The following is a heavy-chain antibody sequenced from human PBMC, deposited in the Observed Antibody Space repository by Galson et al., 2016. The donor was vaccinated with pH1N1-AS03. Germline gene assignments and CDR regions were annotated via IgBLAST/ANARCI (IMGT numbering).Heavy chain of an antibody. CDR3: ARDRHYDTSGRFYYESEH. J-gene: IGHJ4*02. V-gene: IGHV1-24*01. D-gene: IGHD3-22*01. CDR1: GYTLTDLP. CDR2: FDLENGET. Sequence: QSGAEVKKPGESLKISCKVSGYTLTDLPMHWVRQAPGKGLEWMGGFDLENGETSYAQKFRGRLTITADHSTSAAYMELTSLTSEDTAIYYCARDRHYDTSGRFYYESEHWGQGTLVIVSS.